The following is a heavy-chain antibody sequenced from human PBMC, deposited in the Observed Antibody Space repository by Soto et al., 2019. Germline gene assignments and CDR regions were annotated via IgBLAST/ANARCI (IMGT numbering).Heavy chain of an antibody. D-gene: IGHD6-13*01. CDR3: ARDPYSSSWTRRFDY. Sequence: GGSLRLSCAASGFTFSSYSMNWVRQAPGKGLEWVSSISSSSSYIYYADSVKGRFTISRDNAKNSLYLQMNSLRPEDTAVYYCARDPYSSSWTRRFDYWGQGTLVTVSS. J-gene: IGHJ4*02. V-gene: IGHV3-21*01. CDR2: ISSSSSYI. CDR1: GFTFSSYS.